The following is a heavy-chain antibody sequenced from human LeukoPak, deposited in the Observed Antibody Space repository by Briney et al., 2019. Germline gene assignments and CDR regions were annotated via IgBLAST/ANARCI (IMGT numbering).Heavy chain of an antibody. J-gene: IGHJ6*03. CDR3: ARGGRVNYYYYMDV. CDR2: INHSGST. Sequence: SETPSLTCAVYGGSFSGYYWSWIRQPPGKGLEWIGEINHSGSTNYNPSLKSRVTISVDTSKNQFSLKLSSVTAADTAVYYCARGGRVNYYYYMDVWGKGTTVTVSS. CDR1: GGSFSGYY. D-gene: IGHD3-10*01. V-gene: IGHV4-34*01.